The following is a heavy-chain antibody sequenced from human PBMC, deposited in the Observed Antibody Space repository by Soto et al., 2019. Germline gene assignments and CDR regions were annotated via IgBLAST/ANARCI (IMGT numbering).Heavy chain of an antibody. CDR2: IIPIFGTA. J-gene: IGHJ6*02. D-gene: IGHD6-19*01. CDR1: GGTFSSYA. Sequence: QVQLVQSGAEVKKPGSSVKVSCKASGGTFSSYAISWVRQAPGQGLEWMGGIIPIFGTANYAQKFQGRVTITADEPTSTAYMEPSSLRSEDTAVYYCARGRAAVAGKRYSYYYGMDVWGQGPTVTVSS. CDR3: ARGRAAVAGKRYSYYYGMDV. V-gene: IGHV1-69*12.